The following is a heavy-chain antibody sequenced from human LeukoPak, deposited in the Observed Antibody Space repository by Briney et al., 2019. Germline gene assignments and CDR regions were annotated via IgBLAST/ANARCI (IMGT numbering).Heavy chain of an antibody. D-gene: IGHD2/OR15-2a*01. CDR3: AKDKNDPGDYYYMDV. CDR2: IRFDGSNK. J-gene: IGHJ6*03. V-gene: IGHV3-30*02. Sequence: GGSLRLSCVASGFTFSSFGMHWVRQAPGKGLEWVAFIRFDGSNKYYADSVKGRFTISRDNSKNTLYLQMNSLRPEDTAVYYCAKDKNDPGDYYYMDVWGKGTTVTVSS. CDR1: GFTFSSFG.